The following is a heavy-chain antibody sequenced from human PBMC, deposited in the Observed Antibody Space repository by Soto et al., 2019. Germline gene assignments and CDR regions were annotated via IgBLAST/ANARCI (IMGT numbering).Heavy chain of an antibody. V-gene: IGHV5-51*01. Sequence: GESLKISCKGSGYNFNSYWIGWVRQVPGKGLEWMGIIYPGDSNTKYSPSFRGQVTISADKSISTASLQWSSLRASDTAMYYCARQIYDSDTGPNFQYYFDSWGQGTPVTVSS. CDR1: GYNFNSYW. D-gene: IGHD3-22*01. J-gene: IGHJ4*02. CDR2: IYPGDSNT. CDR3: ARQIYDSDTGPNFQYYFDS.